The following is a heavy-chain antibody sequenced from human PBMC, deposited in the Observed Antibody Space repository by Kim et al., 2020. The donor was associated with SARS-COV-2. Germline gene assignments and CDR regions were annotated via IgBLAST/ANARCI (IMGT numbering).Heavy chain of an antibody. CDR3: AKDSGWEPLIRFAFDI. D-gene: IGHD1-26*01. Sequence: GGSLRLSCAASGFTFSSYAMSWVRQAPGKGLEWVSAISGSGGSTYYADSVKGRFTISRDNSKNTLYLQMNSLRAEDTAVYYCAKDSGWEPLIRFAFDIWGQGTMVTVSS. V-gene: IGHV3-23*01. CDR2: ISGSGGST. J-gene: IGHJ3*02. CDR1: GFTFSSYA.